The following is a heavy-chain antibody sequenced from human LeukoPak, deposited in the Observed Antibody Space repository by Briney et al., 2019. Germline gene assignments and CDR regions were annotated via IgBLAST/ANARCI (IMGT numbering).Heavy chain of an antibody. D-gene: IGHD3-22*01. Sequence: ASVKVSCKASGYTFTSYYMHWVRQAPGQGLEWMGIINPSGGSTSYAQKFQGRVTMTRDTSTSTVYMELSSLRSEDTAVYYCARGDITMIVVAKKPIDYWGQGTLVTVSS. CDR3: ARGDITMIVVAKKPIDY. V-gene: IGHV1-46*01. CDR2: INPSGGST. J-gene: IGHJ4*02. CDR1: GYTFTSYY.